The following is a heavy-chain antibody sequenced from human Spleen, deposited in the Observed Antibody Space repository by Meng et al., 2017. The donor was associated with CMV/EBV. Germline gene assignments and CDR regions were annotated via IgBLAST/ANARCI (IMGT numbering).Heavy chain of an antibody. CDR3: ARDLKITMVRGLISYYYYGMDV. J-gene: IGHJ6*02. CDR2: IRWNGDTT. D-gene: IGHD3-10*01. V-gene: IGHV3-20*04. CDR1: GFTFDDYG. Sequence: GGSLRLSCAASGFTFDDYGMTWVRQAPGKGLEWVSGIRWNGDTTGYTDSVKGRFTISRDNAKNSLYLQMNSLRAEDTAVYYCARDLKITMVRGLISYYYYGMDVWGQGTTVTVSS.